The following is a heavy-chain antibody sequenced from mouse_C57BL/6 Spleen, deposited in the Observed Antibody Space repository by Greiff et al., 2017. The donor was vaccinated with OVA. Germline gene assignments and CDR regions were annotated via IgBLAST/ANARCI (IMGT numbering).Heavy chain of an antibody. V-gene: IGHV2-9-1*01. J-gene: IGHJ4*01. CDR2: IWTGGGT. D-gene: IGHD4-1*01. Sequence: QVQLQQSGPGLVAPSQSLSITCTVSGFSFTSYAISWVRQPPGKGLEWLGVIWTGGGTNYNSAPKSRLSISKDNSKSQVFLKMNSLQTDDTARYYCARKGNWDVDYAMDYWGQGTSVTVSS. CDR3: ARKGNWDVDYAMDY. CDR1: GFSFTSYA.